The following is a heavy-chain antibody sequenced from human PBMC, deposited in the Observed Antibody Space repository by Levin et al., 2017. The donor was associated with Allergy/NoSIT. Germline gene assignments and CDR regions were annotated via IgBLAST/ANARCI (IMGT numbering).Heavy chain of an antibody. CDR1: GGSISSSNYY. CDR2: IYYSGTT. V-gene: IGHV4-39*01. CDR3: ATLRQWLARGDDY. D-gene: IGHD6-19*01. Sequence: RTSETLSLTCIVSGGSISSSNYYWGWIRQPPGKGLEWIGTIYYSGTTYYSPSLKSRVSISVDTSKNQFSLKLSSVTAADTAVYYCATLRQWLARGDDYWGQGTLVTVSS. J-gene: IGHJ4*02.